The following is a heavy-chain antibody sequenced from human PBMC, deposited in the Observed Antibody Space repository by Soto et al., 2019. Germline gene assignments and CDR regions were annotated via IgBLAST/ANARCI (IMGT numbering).Heavy chain of an antibody. CDR3: ARAHLVVVVAATKTSNWFDP. J-gene: IGHJ5*02. CDR2: IYYSGST. Sequence: SETLSLTCTVSGGSISSGDYYWSWIRQPPGKGLEWIGYIYYSGSTYYNPSLKSRVTISVDTSKNQFSLKLSSVTAADTAVYYCARAHLVVVVAATKTSNWFDPWGQGTLVTVYS. D-gene: IGHD2-15*01. V-gene: IGHV4-30-4*01. CDR1: GGSISSGDYY.